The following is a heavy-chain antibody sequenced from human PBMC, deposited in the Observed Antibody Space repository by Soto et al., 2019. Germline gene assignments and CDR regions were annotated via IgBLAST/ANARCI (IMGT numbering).Heavy chain of an antibody. V-gene: IGHV4-34*01. CDR1: GGSISSYY. CDR2: INHSGST. J-gene: IGHJ5*02. Sequence: SETLSLTCTVSGGSISSYYWSWIRQPPGKGLEWIGEINHSGSTNYNPSLKSRVTISVDTSKNQFSLKLSSVTAADTAVYYCARARFLEWLYNWFDPWGQGTLVTVSS. D-gene: IGHD3-3*01. CDR3: ARARFLEWLYNWFDP.